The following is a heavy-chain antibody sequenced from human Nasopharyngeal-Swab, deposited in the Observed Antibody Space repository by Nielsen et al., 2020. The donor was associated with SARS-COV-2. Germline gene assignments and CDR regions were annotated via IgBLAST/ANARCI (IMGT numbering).Heavy chain of an antibody. Sequence: SETLSLTCSVFDGAINTRSHYWAWIRQTPRKGLEWIGSVYFSGSTYFHPSLKSRVTLSVDTSKNQFSLRLNSLTAADTAMYYCARHKPKNLVQLWSYFFDHWGQGAQVTVSS. J-gene: IGHJ4*02. V-gene: IGHV4-39*01. CDR3: ARHKPKNLVQLWSYFFDH. CDR1: DGAINTRSHY. D-gene: IGHD1-1*01. CDR2: VYFSGST.